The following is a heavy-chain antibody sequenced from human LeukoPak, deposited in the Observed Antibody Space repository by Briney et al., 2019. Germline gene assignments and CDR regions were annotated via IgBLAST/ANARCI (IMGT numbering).Heavy chain of an antibody. CDR3: ARAPEWSYYYYMDV. CDR1: GFTFSRYW. V-gene: IGHV3-74*01. D-gene: IGHD3-3*01. J-gene: IGHJ6*03. Sequence: QAGGSLRLSCAASGFTFSRYWMHWVRQAPGKGLVWVSRINSDGSSISYADSVKGRFTIFRDNAKNTLFLQMNSLRAEDTAVYYCARAPEWSYYYYMDVWGKGTTVTVSS. CDR2: INSDGSSI.